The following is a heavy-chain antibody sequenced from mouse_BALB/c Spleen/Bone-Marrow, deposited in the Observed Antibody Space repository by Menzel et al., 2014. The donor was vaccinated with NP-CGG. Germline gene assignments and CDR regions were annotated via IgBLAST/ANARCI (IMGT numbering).Heavy chain of an antibody. Sequence: VQGVESGPGLVAPSQSLSITCTVSGFSLTVYGVNWVRQPPGKGLEWLGMIWGDGITDYNSAFKSRLSISKDDSKSQVFLKMNSLQTDDTAKYYCAREGNYFDYWGQGTTLTVPS. V-gene: IGHV2-6-7*01. CDR3: AREGNYFDY. CDR2: IWGDGIT. CDR1: GFSLTVYG. J-gene: IGHJ2*01.